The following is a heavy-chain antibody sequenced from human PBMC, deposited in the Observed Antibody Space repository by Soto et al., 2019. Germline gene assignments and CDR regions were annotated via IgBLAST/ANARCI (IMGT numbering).Heavy chain of an antibody. CDR2: IIPIFGTA. CDR3: ARVRVAAAGRGPYNWFDP. D-gene: IGHD6-13*01. V-gene: IGHV1-69*13. CDR1: GGTFSSYA. Sequence: SVKVSCKASGGTFSSYAISWVRQAPGQGLEWMGGIIPIFGTANYAQKFQGRVTITADESTSTAYMELSSLRSEDTAVYYCARVRVAAAGRGPYNWFDPWGHGTLVTV. J-gene: IGHJ5*02.